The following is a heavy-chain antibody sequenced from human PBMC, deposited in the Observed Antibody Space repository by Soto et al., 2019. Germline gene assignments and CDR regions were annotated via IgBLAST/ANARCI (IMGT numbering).Heavy chain of an antibody. CDR1: GFTFSSYA. Sequence: GGSLRLSCAASGFTFSSYAMHGVRQAPGKGLEWVAVISYDGSNKYYADSVKGRFTISRDNSKNTLYLQMNSLRAEDTAVYYCARDPDSSGFEYYFDYWGQGT. V-gene: IGHV3-30-3*01. D-gene: IGHD3-22*01. CDR2: ISYDGSNK. CDR3: ARDPDSSGFEYYFDY. J-gene: IGHJ4*02.